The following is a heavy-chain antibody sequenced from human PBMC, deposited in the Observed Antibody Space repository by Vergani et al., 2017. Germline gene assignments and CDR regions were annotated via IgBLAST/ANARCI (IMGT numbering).Heavy chain of an antibody. V-gene: IGHV3-23*01. CDR1: GFTFSSYA. CDR3: ARGTWGLTYYYLY. CDR2: ISGSGGST. Sequence: EVQLLESGGGLVQPGGSLRLSCAASGFTFSSYAMSWVRQAPGKGLEWVSAISGSGGSTYYADSVKGRFTISRDNSKNTLYLQMNSLRAEDTAVYYCARGTWGLTYYYLYWGQGTLVIVSS. J-gene: IGHJ4*02. D-gene: IGHD3-10*01.